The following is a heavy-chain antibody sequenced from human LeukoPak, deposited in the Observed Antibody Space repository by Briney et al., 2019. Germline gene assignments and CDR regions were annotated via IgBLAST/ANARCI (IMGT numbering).Heavy chain of an antibody. CDR2: ISSSSSYI. CDR3: ARDLGITGTQADY. V-gene: IGHV3-21*01. D-gene: IGHD1-20*01. J-gene: IGHJ4*02. Sequence: GGSLRLSCAAPGFTFSSYSMNWVRQAPGKGLEWVSSISSSSSYIYYADSVKGRFTISRDNAKNSLYLQMNSLRAEDTAVYYCARDLGITGTQADYWGQGTLVTVSS. CDR1: GFTFSSYS.